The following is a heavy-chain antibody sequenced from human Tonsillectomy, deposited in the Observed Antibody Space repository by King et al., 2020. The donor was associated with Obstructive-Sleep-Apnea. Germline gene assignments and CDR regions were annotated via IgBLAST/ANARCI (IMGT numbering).Heavy chain of an antibody. J-gene: IGHJ3*02. CDR1: GFTFSSNY. D-gene: IGHD3-22*01. V-gene: IGHV3-53*04. CDR3: ARDPGPSYYYDSSGSLGAFDI. Sequence: EVQLVESGGGLVQPGGSLRLSCAASGFTFSSNYMSWVRQAPGKGLEWVSVIYSGGSTYYADSVKGRFTISRHNSKNTLYLQMNSLRAEDTAVYYCARDPGPSYYYDSSGSLGAFDIWGQGTMVTVSS. CDR2: IYSGGST.